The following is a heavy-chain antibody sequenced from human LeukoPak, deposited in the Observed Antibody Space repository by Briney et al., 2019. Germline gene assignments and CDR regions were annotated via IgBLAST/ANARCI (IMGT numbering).Heavy chain of an antibody. CDR1: GGSISSSNW. CDR2: IYHSGST. Sequence: SGTLSLTCAVSGGSISSSNWWSWVRQPPGKGLEWIGEIYHSGSTNYNPSLKSRVTISVDTSKNQFSLKLSSVTAADTAVYYCARVRGIAARRYYYYMDVWGKGTTVTVSS. J-gene: IGHJ6*03. D-gene: IGHD6-6*01. V-gene: IGHV4-4*02. CDR3: ARVRGIAARRYYYYMDV.